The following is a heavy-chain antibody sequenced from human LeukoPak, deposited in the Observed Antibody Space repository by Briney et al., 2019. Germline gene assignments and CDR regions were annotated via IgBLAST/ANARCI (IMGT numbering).Heavy chain of an antibody. V-gene: IGHV3-30*04. CDR2: ISYDGSNK. J-gene: IGHJ3*02. CDR3: AGDAFDI. Sequence: GRSLRLSCAASGFTFSSYAMHWVRQAPGKGLEWVAVISYDGSNKYYADSVKGRFTISRDNSKNTLYLQMNSLRAEDTAVYYCAGDAFDIWGQGTMVTVPS. CDR1: GFTFSSYA.